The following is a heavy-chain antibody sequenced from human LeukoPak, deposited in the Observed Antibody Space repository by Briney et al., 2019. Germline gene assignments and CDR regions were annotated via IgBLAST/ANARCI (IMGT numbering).Heavy chain of an antibody. CDR2: ISSSSSYI. D-gene: IGHD3-10*01. CDR1: GFTFSSYS. J-gene: IGHJ4*02. CDR3: ARGDTYGSGSYWY. Sequence: GGSLRLSCAASGFTFSSYSMNRVRQAPGKGLEWVSSISSSSSYIYYADSVKGRFTISRDNAKNSLYLQMNSLRAEDTAVYYCARGDTYGSGSYWYWGQGTLVTVSS. V-gene: IGHV3-21*01.